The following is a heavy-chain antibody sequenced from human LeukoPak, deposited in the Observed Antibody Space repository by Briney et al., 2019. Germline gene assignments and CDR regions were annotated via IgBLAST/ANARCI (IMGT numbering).Heavy chain of an antibody. D-gene: IGHD5-18*01. J-gene: IGHJ4*02. CDR3: ASRAGRGYSYGPRVFDY. CDR2: IYYSGST. Sequence: SETLSLTCTVSGGSISSSSYYWGWIRQPPGKGLEWIGSIYYSGSTYYNPSLKSRVTISVDTSKNRFSLKLSSVTAADTAVYYCASRAGRGYSYGPRVFDYWGQGTLVTVSS. CDR1: GGSISSSSYY. V-gene: IGHV4-39*01.